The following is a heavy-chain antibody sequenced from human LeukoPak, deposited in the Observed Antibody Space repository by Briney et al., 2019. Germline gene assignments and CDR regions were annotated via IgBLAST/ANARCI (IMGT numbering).Heavy chain of an antibody. CDR2: IYYSGST. D-gene: IGHD4-23*01. J-gene: IGHJ4*02. V-gene: IGHV4-39*01. Sequence: SETLSLTCTVSGGSISSSSYYWGWIRQPPGKGLKWIGSIYYSGSTYYNPSLKSRVTISVDTSKNQFSLKLSSVTAADTAVYYCASVFPGDGGNPNFDYWGQGTLVTVSS. CDR1: GGSISSSSYY. CDR3: ASVFPGDGGNPNFDY.